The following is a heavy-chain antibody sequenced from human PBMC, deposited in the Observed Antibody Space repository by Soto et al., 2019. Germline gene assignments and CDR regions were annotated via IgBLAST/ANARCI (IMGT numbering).Heavy chain of an antibody. D-gene: IGHD3-16*01. CDR1: GFTVDDYA. CDR2: ISWNSGRI. CDR3: TKARLWGGDGYNSYYYNAMDV. J-gene: IGHJ6*02. Sequence: SLRLSCAASGFTVDDYAMHWVRQAPGKGLEWVSGISWNSGRIGYADSVKGRFTISRDNAKNSLYLQMNSLRPEDTALYYCTKARLWGGDGYNSYYYNAMDVWGQGTTVTVSS. V-gene: IGHV3-9*01.